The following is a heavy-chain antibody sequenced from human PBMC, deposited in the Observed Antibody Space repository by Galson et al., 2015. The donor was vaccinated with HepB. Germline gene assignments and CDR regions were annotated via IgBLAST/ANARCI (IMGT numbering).Heavy chain of an antibody. Sequence: CAISGDSVSSNSAAWNWIRQSPSRGLEWLGRTYYRSKWYNDYAVSVKSRITINPDTSKNQFSLQLHSVTPEDTAVYYCARVALIAAAGTVWFDPWGQGTLVTVSS. CDR3: ARVALIAAAGTVWFDP. CDR1: GDSVSSNSAA. CDR2: TYYRSKWYN. D-gene: IGHD6-13*01. V-gene: IGHV6-1*01. J-gene: IGHJ5*02.